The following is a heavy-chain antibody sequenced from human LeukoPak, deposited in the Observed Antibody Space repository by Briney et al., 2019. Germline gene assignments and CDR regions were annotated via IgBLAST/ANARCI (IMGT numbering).Heavy chain of an antibody. CDR3: AKVPEWRSTWYYWYFDP. V-gene: IGHV3-23*01. CDR1: GFTFSSYA. D-gene: IGHD6-13*01. J-gene: IGHJ2*01. CDR2: ITGDGAKT. Sequence: GRTLRLSCAASGFTFSSYAMSWVRQAPEKGLEGVSAITGDGAKTYYVDSVKGRFTISRDNSNNTLYLQMNRLRVEDTAVYFCAKVPEWRSTWYYWYFDPWGRGTLVTVSS.